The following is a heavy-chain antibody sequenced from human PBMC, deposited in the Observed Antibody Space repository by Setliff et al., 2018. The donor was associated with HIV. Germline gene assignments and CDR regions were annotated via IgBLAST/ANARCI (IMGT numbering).Heavy chain of an antibody. J-gene: IGHJ2*01. Sequence: SETLSLTCTVSGDSVSSRSYYWSWIRQPPGKGLEWIGRIYTSGSTNYNPSLKSRVTISVDTSKNQFSLKLNSVTAADTAVYYCARETNASGSLTAYWYFDLWGRGTLVTVSS. D-gene: IGHD3-10*01. CDR2: IYTSGST. CDR1: GDSVSSRSYY. V-gene: IGHV4-61*02. CDR3: ARETNASGSLTAYWYFDL.